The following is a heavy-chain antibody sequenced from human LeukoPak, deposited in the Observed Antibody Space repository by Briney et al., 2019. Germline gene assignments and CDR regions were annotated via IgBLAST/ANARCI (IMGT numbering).Heavy chain of an antibody. D-gene: IGHD3-22*01. CDR2: IIPIFGTA. CDR3: ARSDSSEIAEYFQH. CDR1: GGTFSSYA. J-gene: IGHJ1*01. Sequence: SVKVSCKASGGTFSSYAISWLRQAPGQGLEWMGGIIPIFGTANYAQKFQGRVTITTDESTSTAYMELSSLRSEDTAVYYCARSDSSEIAEYFQHLGQGTLVTVSS. V-gene: IGHV1-69*05.